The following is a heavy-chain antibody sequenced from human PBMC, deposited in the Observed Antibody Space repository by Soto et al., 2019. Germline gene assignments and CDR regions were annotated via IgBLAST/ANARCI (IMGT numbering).Heavy chain of an antibody. Sequence: GASVKVSCKASGGTFSRHAIAWVRQAPGQGLERMGGISPTFGTATYAPKFQGRVAISADRSSNTAYMELSSLRSQDTAVYYCASERSAQYFDSWGQGTVVTVSS. CDR2: ISPTFGTA. V-gene: IGHV1-69*06. D-gene: IGHD1-26*01. CDR3: ASERSAQYFDS. J-gene: IGHJ4*02. CDR1: GGTFSRHA.